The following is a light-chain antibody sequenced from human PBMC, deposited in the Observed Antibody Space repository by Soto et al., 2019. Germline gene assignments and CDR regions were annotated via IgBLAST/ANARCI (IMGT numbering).Light chain of an antibody. CDR3: QQFVMSPPGYT. Sequence: EIVMTQSPATLSVSPGERATLSCRASQSVSSNLAWYQQKPGQAPRLLIYGASTRATGIPARFSGSGSGTEFTLIISSLQSEDFAVYYCQQFVMSPPGYTFGQGTKLEIK. J-gene: IGKJ2*01. CDR1: QSVSSN. CDR2: GAS. V-gene: IGKV3-15*01.